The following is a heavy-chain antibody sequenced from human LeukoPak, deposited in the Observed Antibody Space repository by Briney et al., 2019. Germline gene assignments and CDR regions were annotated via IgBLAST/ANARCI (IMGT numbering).Heavy chain of an antibody. CDR3: TRVYY. CDR1: GFTFSSYG. CDR2: IRSKAYGGTT. J-gene: IGHJ4*02. Sequence: PGGSLRLSCAASGFTFSSYGMHWVRQAPGKGLEWVGFIRSKAYGGTTEYAASVKGRFTISRDDSKSIAYLQVNSLKTEDTAVYYCTRVYYWGQGTLVTVSS. V-gene: IGHV3-49*04.